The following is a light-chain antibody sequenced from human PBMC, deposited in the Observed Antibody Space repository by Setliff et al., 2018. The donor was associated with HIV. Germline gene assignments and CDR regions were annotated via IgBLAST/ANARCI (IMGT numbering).Light chain of an antibody. Sequence: SYELTQPPSVSVAPGKTARTTCGGDKIGSKSVNWYQQKPGQAPVLVIYYDKDRPSGIPERFSGSNSGNTATLTISRVEAGDEADYYCQVWDSSSDHYVFGSGTKVTVL. CDR2: YDK. J-gene: IGLJ1*01. CDR3: QVWDSSSDHYV. CDR1: KIGSKS. V-gene: IGLV3-21*04.